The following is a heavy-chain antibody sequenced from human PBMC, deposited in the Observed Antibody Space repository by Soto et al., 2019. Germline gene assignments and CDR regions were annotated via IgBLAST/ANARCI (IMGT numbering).Heavy chain of an antibody. CDR1: GGSISSSSYY. CDR2: IYYSGST. D-gene: IGHD2-2*03. Sequence: PSETLSLTCTVSGGSISSSSYYWVWIRQPPGKGLDGIGSIYYSGSTYYNPYLKIRVTISVDTTKNHFSLKLSSLTAADTAVYDCASHSLDIGAAPAGPDSWRQRTLVTVSS. J-gene: IGHJ4*02. CDR3: ASHSLDIGAAPAGPDS. V-gene: IGHV4-39*02.